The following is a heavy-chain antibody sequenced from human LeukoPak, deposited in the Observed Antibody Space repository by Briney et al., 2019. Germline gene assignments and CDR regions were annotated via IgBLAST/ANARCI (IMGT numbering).Heavy chain of an antibody. CDR1: GAPITYY. J-gene: IGHJ5*02. D-gene: IGHD3-22*01. Sequence: KPSETLSLTCAVSGAPITYYWSWVRQPPGKGLEGIGEVHRDGYTNYNPSLKSRVTMSVDKSKNQLSLQLTSVTAADTAVYYCARSGFRDGAAEVAWGQGTLVTVSS. CDR3: ARSGFRDGAAEVA. V-gene: IGHV4-4*02. CDR2: VHRDGYT.